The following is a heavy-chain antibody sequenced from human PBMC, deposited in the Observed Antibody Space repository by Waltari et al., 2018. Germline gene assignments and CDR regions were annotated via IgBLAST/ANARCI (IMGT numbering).Heavy chain of an antibody. V-gene: IGHV1-69*09. D-gene: IGHD5-12*01. CDR3: ARGGDGYNPLFDY. Sequence: QVQLVQSGAEVKRPGASVRVSCKSSGYTFTDYYLHWVRQAPGQGLEWMGRIIPILGIANYAQKCQGRVTITADKSTSTAYMELSSLRSEDTAVYYCARGGDGYNPLFDYWGQGTLVTVSS. CDR2: IIPILGIA. CDR1: GYTFTDYY. J-gene: IGHJ4*02.